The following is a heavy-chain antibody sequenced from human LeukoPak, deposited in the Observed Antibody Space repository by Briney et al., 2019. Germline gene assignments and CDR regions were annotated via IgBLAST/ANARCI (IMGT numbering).Heavy chain of an antibody. D-gene: IGHD3-22*01. J-gene: IGHJ4*02. CDR3: ARETTMILDY. CDR1: GGSISSYC. V-gene: IGHV4-59*01. Sequence: SETLSLTCTVFGGSISSYCWTWIRQPPGKGLEWLGDICYSGTANYNPSLKSRVSISPDTSKNQFSLRLTSVTAADTAMYYCARETTMILDYWGQGTLVTVSS. CDR2: ICYSGTA.